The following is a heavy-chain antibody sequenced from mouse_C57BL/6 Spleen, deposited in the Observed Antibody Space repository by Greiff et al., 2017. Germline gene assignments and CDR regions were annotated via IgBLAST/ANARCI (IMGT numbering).Heavy chain of an antibody. CDR2: INPYNGGT. D-gene: IGHD1-1*01. V-gene: IGHV1-19*01. Sequence: EVQLQQSGPVLVKPGASVKMSCKASGYTFTDYYMNWVKQSHGKSLEWIGVINPYNGGTSYTQKFKGKATLTVDKSSSTAYMELNSLTSEDSAVYYCANYGSSPGYWGQGTTLTVSS. CDR3: ANYGSSPGY. CDR1: GYTFTDYY. J-gene: IGHJ2*01.